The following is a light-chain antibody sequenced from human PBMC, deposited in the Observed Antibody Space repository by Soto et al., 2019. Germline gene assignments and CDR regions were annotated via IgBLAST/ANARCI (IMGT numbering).Light chain of an antibody. V-gene: IGKV1-27*01. J-gene: IGKJ1*01. CDR3: QKCNSART. Sequence: DIQMTQSPSSLSASVGDRVTITCRASQGISNYLAWYQQKPGKVPKLLIYAASPLQSGVPSRFSGSGSGTDFTLTISSLQPEDVATYYCQKCNSARTFRQGTKVEIK. CDR1: QGISNY. CDR2: AAS.